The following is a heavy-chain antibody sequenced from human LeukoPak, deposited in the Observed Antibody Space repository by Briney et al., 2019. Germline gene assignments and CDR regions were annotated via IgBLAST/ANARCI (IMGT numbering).Heavy chain of an antibody. Sequence: GGSLRLSCAPSGFTLSSFAMNWVRQAPGKGLEWVSTIGSSGDSTYYADSVRGRFTISRDNSKNTMHLQMNNLRAEDTAFYYCARGSKDLDFWGQGTLVTVSS. J-gene: IGHJ4*02. V-gene: IGHV3-23*01. CDR2: IGSSGDST. CDR3: ARGSKDLDF. CDR1: GFTLSSFA. D-gene: IGHD3-10*01.